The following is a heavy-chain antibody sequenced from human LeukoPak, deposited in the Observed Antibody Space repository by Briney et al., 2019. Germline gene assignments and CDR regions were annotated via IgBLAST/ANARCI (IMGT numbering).Heavy chain of an antibody. CDR2: IKEDGSRN. V-gene: IGHV3-7*05. Sequence: GGSLRLSCAASGFTFSRYWMSWVRQAPGKALEWVANIKEDGSRNHYADSVKGRFTISRDNAKNSLYLQMSSLRAEDTAVYYCARQLSGWYDADPYWGQGTLVTVSS. J-gene: IGHJ4*02. CDR3: ARQLSGWYDADPY. CDR1: GFTFSRYW. D-gene: IGHD6-19*01.